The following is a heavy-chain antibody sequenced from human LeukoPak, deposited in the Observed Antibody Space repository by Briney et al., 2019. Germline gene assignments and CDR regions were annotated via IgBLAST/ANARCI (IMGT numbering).Heavy chain of an antibody. CDR2: ISAYNGNT. CDR1: GYTFTSSG. CDR3: ARNYDYVWGSYRYFDY. Sequence: GASVKVSCKASGYTFTSSGISWVRQAPGQGLEWMGWISAYNGNTNYAQKLQGRVTMTTDTSTSTAYMELRSLRSDDTAVYYCARNYDYVWGSYRYFDYWGQGTLVTVSS. J-gene: IGHJ4*02. D-gene: IGHD3-16*02. V-gene: IGHV1-18*01.